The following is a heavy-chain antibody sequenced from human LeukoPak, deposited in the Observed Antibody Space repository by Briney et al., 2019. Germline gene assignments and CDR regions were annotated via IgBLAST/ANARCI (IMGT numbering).Heavy chain of an antibody. CDR2: ISAGNGNT. CDR1: GYTFSSYA. CDR3: GRYLGYQPLQF. Sequence: ASVKVSCKASGYTFSSYAIHWVRQAPGQSLESMGWISAGNGNTKYSQNFQGRVTITRDTPASTAYMELNSLLSEDTGGYCCGRYLGYQPLQFWGQGTLVSVSS. V-gene: IGHV1-3*01. D-gene: IGHD2-2*01. J-gene: IGHJ4*02.